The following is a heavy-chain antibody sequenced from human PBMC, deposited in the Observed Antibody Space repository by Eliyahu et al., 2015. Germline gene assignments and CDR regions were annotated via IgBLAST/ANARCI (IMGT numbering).Heavy chain of an antibody. CDR2: IWYDGSNK. V-gene: IGHV3-33*01. Sequence: QVQLVESGGGVVQPGRSLRLSCAASGFXFSSXGXHWVRQAPGKGLEGVAVIWYDGSNKYYADSVKGRFTISRDNSKNTLYLQMNSLRAEDTAVYYCARSSGYSSGWYFSWYFDYWGQGTLVTVSS. D-gene: IGHD6-19*01. J-gene: IGHJ4*02. CDR1: GFXFSSXG. CDR3: ARSSGYSSGWYFSWYFDY.